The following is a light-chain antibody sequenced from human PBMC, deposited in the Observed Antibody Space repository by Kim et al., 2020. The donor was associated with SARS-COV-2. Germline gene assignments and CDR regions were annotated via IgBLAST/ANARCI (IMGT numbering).Light chain of an antibody. V-gene: IGKV1-5*03. J-gene: IGKJ1*01. CDR2: EAS. Sequence: AESVGGRVTISCRASQNSNIWFAWYQQKPRKAHKLLFYEASSLKSGVPSRFSGSGCGTESTPTISSLQPDDFATYHCQQYQNYWTFGQGTKVDIK. CDR1: QNSNIW. CDR3: QQYQNYWT.